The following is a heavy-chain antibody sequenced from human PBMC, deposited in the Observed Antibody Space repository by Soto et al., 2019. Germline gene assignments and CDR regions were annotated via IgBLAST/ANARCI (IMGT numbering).Heavy chain of an antibody. CDR1: GFTFSGSA. CDR2: IRSKANSYAT. V-gene: IGHV3-73*01. CDR3: TRLVEPIHGNWFDP. J-gene: IGHJ5*02. Sequence: GGSLRLSCAASGFTFSGSAMHWVRQASGKGLEWVGRIRSKANSYATAYAASVKGRFTISRDDSKNTAYLQMNSLKTEDTAVHYCTRLVEPIHGNWFDPWGQGTLVTVSS. D-gene: IGHD1-1*01.